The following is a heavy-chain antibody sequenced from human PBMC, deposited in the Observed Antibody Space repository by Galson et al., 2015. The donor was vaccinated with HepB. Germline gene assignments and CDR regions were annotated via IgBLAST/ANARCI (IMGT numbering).Heavy chain of an antibody. CDR3: ANLPDYGGDY. D-gene: IGHD4-17*01. CDR2: IRYDGNKK. V-gene: IGHV3-30*02. J-gene: IGHJ4*02. CDR1: GFAFSNFA. Sequence: SLRLSCAASGFAFSNFAMHWVRQPPGKGLEWVAFIRYDGNKKYYADSVKGRFTISRDNSKNTLLLQMNSLRPKDTAVYYCANLPDYGGDYWGQGTLVTVSS.